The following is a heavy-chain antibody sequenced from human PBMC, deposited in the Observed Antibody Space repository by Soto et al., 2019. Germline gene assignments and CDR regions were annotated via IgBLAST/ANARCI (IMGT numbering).Heavy chain of an antibody. CDR3: ASCPQNCITTSPCCLFFDY. V-gene: IGHV1-69*05. Sequence: EASVKVSCKTSGGTFSSYASSWVRQAPGQGLEWMGGIIPMFGTANYAQNFQGRVTLTRDTSASTAYMELSSLRSEDTAVYYCASCPQNCITTSPCCLFFDYWGQGTLVTVSS. D-gene: IGHD2-2*01. J-gene: IGHJ4*02. CDR1: GGTFSSYA. CDR2: IIPMFGTA.